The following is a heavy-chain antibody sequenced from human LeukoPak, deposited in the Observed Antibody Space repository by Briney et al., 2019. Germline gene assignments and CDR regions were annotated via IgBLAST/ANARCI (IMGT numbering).Heavy chain of an antibody. CDR2: IKSNGRT. Sequence: GGSLRLSCAASGFTLSSYWMHWVRQAPGKGLVWVSRIKSNGRTNYADSVKGRFTISRDNAKNTVSLQMNSLRAEDTGVYYCARAPSEIGGYYPEYFRHWGQGTLVIVSS. D-gene: IGHD3-22*01. J-gene: IGHJ1*01. CDR1: GFTLSSYW. V-gene: IGHV3-74*01. CDR3: ARAPSEIGGYYPEYFRH.